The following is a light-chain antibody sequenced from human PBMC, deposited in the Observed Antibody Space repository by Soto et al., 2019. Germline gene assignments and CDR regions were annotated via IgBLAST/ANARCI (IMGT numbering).Light chain of an antibody. CDR2: ENY. CDR3: ATWDDSLTAL. CDR1: SSSIGNNF. J-gene: IGLJ3*02. V-gene: IGLV1-51*02. Sequence: QSVLTQPTSVSAAPGQRVTISCSGSSSSIGNNFVSWYQQLPGTAPKLLIYENYKRPSEIPDRFSGSKSGTSATLEITGLQTGDEADYYCATWDDSLTALFGGGTKLTVL.